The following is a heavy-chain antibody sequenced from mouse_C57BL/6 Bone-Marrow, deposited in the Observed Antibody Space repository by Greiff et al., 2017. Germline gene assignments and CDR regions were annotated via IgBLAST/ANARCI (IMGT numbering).Heavy chain of an antibody. CDR3: TRPSTEDYYAMDY. V-gene: IGHV1-15*01. Sequence: VQLQQSGAELVRPGASVTLSCKASGYTFTDYEMHWVKQTPVHGLEWIGAIDPETGGTAYNQKFKGKAILTADKSSSTAYMELRSLTSEDSAVYYCTRPSTEDYYAMDYWGQGTLVTVSS. CDR1: GYTFTDYE. CDR2: IDPETGGT. J-gene: IGHJ4*01.